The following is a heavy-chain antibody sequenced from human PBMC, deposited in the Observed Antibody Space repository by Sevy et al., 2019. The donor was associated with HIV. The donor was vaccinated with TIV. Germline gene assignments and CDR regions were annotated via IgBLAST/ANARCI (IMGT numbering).Heavy chain of an antibody. V-gene: IGHV4-59*08. CDR2: IYYSGST. D-gene: IGHD4-4*01. CDR3: ARTDYSNYEFDY. J-gene: IGHJ4*02. Sequence: SETLSLTCTVSGGSISSYYWSWIRQPPGKGLEWFGYIYYSGSTNYNPSLKSRVTISVDTSKNQFSLKLSSVTAADTAVYYCARTDYSNYEFDYWGQGTLVTVSS. CDR1: GGSISSYY.